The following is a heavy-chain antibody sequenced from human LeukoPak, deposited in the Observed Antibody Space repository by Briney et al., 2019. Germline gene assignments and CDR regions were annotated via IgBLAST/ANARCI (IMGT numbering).Heavy chain of an antibody. CDR2: IHHRGTT. CDR1: GYAIGSNYF. J-gene: IGHJ4*02. V-gene: IGHV4-38-2*02. D-gene: IGHD3-10*01. CDR3: SRETAGTTIDF. Sequence: SETLSLTCTVSGYAIGSNYFWGWIRQPPGKGLEWIGSIHHRGTTYYNPSLEGRLTISLDTSKNQFSLNLTSVTASDTAVYYCSRETAGTTIDFWGQGRLVAVSS.